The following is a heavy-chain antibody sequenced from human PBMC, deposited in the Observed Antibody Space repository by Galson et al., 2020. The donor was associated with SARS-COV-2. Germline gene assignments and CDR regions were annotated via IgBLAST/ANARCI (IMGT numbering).Heavy chain of an antibody. V-gene: IGHV4-38-2*02. CDR3: ARDDSSGYFGVPLDY. CDR2: IYHSGST. D-gene: IGHD3-22*01. CDR1: GYSISSGYY. Sequence: TLSLTCTVSGYSISSGYYWGWIRQPPGKGLEWIGSIYHSGSTYYNPSLKSRVTISVDTSKNQFSLKLSSVTAADTAVYYCARDDSSGYFGVPLDYWGQGTLVTVSS. J-gene: IGHJ4*02.